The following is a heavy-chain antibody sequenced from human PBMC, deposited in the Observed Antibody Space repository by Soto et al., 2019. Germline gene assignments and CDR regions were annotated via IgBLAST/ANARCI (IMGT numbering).Heavy chain of an antibody. Sequence: QVQLVQSGAEVKKPGSSVKVSCKASGGTFSSYAISWVRQAPGQGLEWMGGIIPIFGTANYAQKFQGRGTITADESTSTAYMELSSLRSEDTAVYYCARDIAKGDFWSGYPYYYGMDVWGQGTTVTVSS. D-gene: IGHD3-3*01. CDR1: GGTFSSYA. CDR3: ARDIAKGDFWSGYPYYYGMDV. CDR2: IIPIFGTA. J-gene: IGHJ6*02. V-gene: IGHV1-69*01.